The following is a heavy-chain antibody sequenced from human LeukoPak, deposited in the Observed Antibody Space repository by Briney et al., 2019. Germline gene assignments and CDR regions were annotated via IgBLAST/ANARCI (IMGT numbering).Heavy chain of an antibody. CDR2: ISSSSSTI. CDR1: GFTFSSYS. J-gene: IGHJ4*02. V-gene: IGHV3-48*02. CDR3: ARSNGGLLWFGELPSPLDY. D-gene: IGHD3-10*01. Sequence: GRSLRLSCAASGFTFSSYSMNWGRQAPGTGLEWVSYISSSSSTIYYADSVKGRFTISRDNAKNSLYLQTNSLRDEDTAVYYCARSNGGLLWFGELPSPLDYWGQGTLVTVSS.